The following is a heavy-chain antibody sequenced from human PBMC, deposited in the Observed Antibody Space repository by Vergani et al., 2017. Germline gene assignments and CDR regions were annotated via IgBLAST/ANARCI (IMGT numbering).Heavy chain of an antibody. CDR3: TRHVPCGDSACLHFDH. D-gene: IGHD2-21*01. V-gene: IGHV5-51*01. CDR1: ESSFISNE. J-gene: IGHJ4*02. Sequence: EVMLVQSGAEVKKPGESLKISCKYSESSFISNEIAWVRQMSGKGLQWMGNINPIDSKIAYSPSFQGQAIMSLDKSITTAYLQWRSLKASDTAIYYCTRHVPCGDSACLHFDHWGQGTQFTVSS. CDR2: INPIDSKI.